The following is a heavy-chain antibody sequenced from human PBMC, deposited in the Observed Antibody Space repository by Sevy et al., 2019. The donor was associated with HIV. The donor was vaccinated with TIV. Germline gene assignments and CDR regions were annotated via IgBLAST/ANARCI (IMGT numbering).Heavy chain of an antibody. CDR1: GFTFSRNG. D-gene: IGHD6-13*01. CDR3: AKESVSWYLDF. J-gene: IGHJ4*02. Sequence: GGSLRLSCAASGFTFSRNGMHWVRQVPGKGLEWVALISYDGDSKNYAASVKGRFTISGDNSKNTVYLHMNSLRSEDTAVYYCAKESVSWYLDFWGQGTLVTVSS. CDR2: ISYDGDSK. V-gene: IGHV3-30*18.